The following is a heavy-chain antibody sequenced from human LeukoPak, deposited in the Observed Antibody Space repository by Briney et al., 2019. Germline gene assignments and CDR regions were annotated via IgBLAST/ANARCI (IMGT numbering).Heavy chain of an antibody. V-gene: IGHV3-7*01. CDR2: IKQDGSEK. J-gene: IGHJ6*03. Sequence: GGSLRLSCAASGFTFSSYWMSWVRQAPGKGLEWVANIKQDGSEKYYVDSVKGRFTISRDNAKNSLYLQMNSLRAEDTAVYYCARVRAVVPAAYYYHMDVWGKGTTVTVSS. CDR1: GFTFSSYW. CDR3: ARVRAVVPAAYYYHMDV. D-gene: IGHD2-2*01.